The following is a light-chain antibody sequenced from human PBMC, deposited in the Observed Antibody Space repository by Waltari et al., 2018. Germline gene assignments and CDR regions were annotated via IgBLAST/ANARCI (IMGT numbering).Light chain of an antibody. CDR2: DGR. CDR1: NLGTKS. Sequence: SYVLTQAPSVSVAPGQTARITCGGHNLGTKSVHWYQQKPGQAPGMVVYDGRARPSGIPERFSGSNSGNTATLTISRVEAGDEADYYCHVWDVNSDHYIFGSGTTVTVL. V-gene: IGLV3-21*02. CDR3: HVWDVNSDHYI. J-gene: IGLJ1*01.